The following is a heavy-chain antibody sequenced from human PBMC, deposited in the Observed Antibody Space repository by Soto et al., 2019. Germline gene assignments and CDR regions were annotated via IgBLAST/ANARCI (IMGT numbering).Heavy chain of an antibody. CDR1: GGTFSSYA. CDR2: IIPIFGTA. V-gene: IGHV1-69*06. J-gene: IGHJ6*02. D-gene: IGHD3-10*01. Sequence: QVQLVQSGAEVKKPGSSVKVSCKASGGTFSSYAISWVRQAPGQGLEWMGGIIPIFGTANYAQKFQGRVTITADKSTSTAYKELSSLRSEDTAVCYCARRGSSLLWVGEILGGYYYYGMDVWGQGTTVTVSS. CDR3: ARRGSSLLWVGEILGGYYYYGMDV.